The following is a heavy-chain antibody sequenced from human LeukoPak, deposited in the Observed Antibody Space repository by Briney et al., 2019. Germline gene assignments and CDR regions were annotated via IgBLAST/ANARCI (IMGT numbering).Heavy chain of an antibody. CDR1: GGTFSSYA. D-gene: IGHD5-12*01. CDR2: IIPIFGTA. V-gene: IGHV1-69*13. CDR3: AREKGYPYYFDY. Sequence: SVKVSCKASGGTFSSYAISWVRQAPGQGLEWMGGIIPIFGTANYAQKFQGRVTITADESTSTAYMELSSLRSEDTAVYYCAREKGYPYYFDYWGQGTLVTVSS. J-gene: IGHJ4*02.